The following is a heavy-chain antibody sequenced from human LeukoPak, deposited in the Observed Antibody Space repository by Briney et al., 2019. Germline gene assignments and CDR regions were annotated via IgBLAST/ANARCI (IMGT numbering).Heavy chain of an antibody. CDR2: ISYDGRQN. D-gene: IGHD2-8*01. CDR3: ARVYLERLTAGYFDH. V-gene: IGHV3-30*04. J-gene: IGHJ4*02. CDR1: GFTFSTYA. Sequence: GRSLRLSCAASGFTFSTYAMNWVRQAPGKGLEWVAVISYDGRQNYYADSVKGRFSISRDNSKNTLYLQMNSLRDEDSAAYYCARVYLERLTAGYFDHWGQGTWVTVSP.